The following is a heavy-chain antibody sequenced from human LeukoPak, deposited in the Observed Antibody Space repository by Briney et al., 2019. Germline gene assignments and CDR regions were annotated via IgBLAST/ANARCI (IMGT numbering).Heavy chain of an antibody. CDR2: ISGSGDNT. V-gene: IGHV3-23*01. CDR3: ANDLYCNYASCHY. Sequence: GGSLRLSCAASGFTFTSYAMSWVRQAPGKGLEWVSAISGSGDNTYYADSVKGRFTISRDNSKNTLYLQMNSLGAEDTAMYYCANDLYCNYASCHYWGQGTLVTVSS. CDR1: GFTFTSYA. D-gene: IGHD2-2*01. J-gene: IGHJ4*02.